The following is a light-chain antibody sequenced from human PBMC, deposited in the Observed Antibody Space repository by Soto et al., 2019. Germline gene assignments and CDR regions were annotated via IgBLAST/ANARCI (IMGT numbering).Light chain of an antibody. CDR2: GAS. V-gene: IGKV3-15*01. CDR1: QSISSN. Sequence: EIVMTQSPATLSVSPGERATLSCRASQSISSNLAWYQQKPGQAPRLLIYGASTRATGIPATFSGSGSGTEFTLNISSLQSEDFAVYYCQQYNNSPFTFGPGTKVDIK. CDR3: QQYNNSPFT. J-gene: IGKJ3*01.